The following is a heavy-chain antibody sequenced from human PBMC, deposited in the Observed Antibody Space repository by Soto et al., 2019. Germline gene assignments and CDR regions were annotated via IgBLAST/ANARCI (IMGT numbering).Heavy chain of an antibody. V-gene: IGHV3-74*01. D-gene: IGHD1-26*01. J-gene: IGHJ6*02. CDR3: AREWYSGYYYYGMDV. CDR2: INNDGSDT. Sequence: GGSLILSCAASGLTFSSYWMHWVRQAPGKGLVWVSRINNDGSDTSYADSVKGRFTISRDNAKNTLYLQMNSLRGEDTAVYYCAREWYSGYYYYGMDVWGQGTTVTVSS. CDR1: GLTFSSYW.